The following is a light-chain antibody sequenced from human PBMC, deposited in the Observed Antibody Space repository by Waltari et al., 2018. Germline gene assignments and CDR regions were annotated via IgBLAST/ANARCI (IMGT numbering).Light chain of an antibody. Sequence: TQSPDTLSVSPGERATLSCRASHNVGSNLAWYQQKPCQFPRLLISGASTRATGVPARCSGGGSGTEFTLTISSLQSEDFAGYYCQQYNNCPPAFGQGTKV. CDR2: GAS. V-gene: IGKV3-15*01. J-gene: IGKJ1*01. CDR3: QQYNNCPPA. CDR1: HNVGSN.